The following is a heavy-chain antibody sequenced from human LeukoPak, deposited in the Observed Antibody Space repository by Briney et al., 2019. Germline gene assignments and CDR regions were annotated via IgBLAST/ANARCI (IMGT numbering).Heavy chain of an antibody. Sequence: SETLSLTCAVYGGSFSGYYWSWIRQPPGKGLEWIGEINHSGSTNYNPSLKSRVTISVDTSKNQFSLKLSSVTAADTAVYYCAGEGATTYAFDIWGQGTMVTVSS. CDR2: INHSGST. CDR1: GGSFSGYY. D-gene: IGHD1-26*01. J-gene: IGHJ3*02. CDR3: AGEGATTYAFDI. V-gene: IGHV4-34*01.